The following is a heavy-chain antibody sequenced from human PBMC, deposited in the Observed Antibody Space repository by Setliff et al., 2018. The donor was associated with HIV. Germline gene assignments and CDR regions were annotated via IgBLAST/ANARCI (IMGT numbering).Heavy chain of an antibody. Sequence: TLSLTCAVSGVSFSGDYWSWVRQPPGKGLEWIAEVHPSGSINYNSSLKSRVAISVDTSNNQFSLKMTSVTAADTAVYYCARGRDWAKTGDFWGQGALVTISS. V-gene: IGHV4-34*01. CDR3: ARGRDWAKTGDF. J-gene: IGHJ4*02. CDR1: GVSFSGDY. D-gene: IGHD3-9*01. CDR2: VHPSGSI.